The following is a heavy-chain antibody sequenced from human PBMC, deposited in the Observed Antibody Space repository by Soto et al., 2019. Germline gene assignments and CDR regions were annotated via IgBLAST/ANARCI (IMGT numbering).Heavy chain of an antibody. D-gene: IGHD6-19*01. CDR1: GYNFISHW. J-gene: IGHJ4*02. V-gene: IGHV5-51*07. CDR3: TRPQSSGWYDY. CDR2: INPGDSDI. Sequence: GESLKISCKGSGYNFISHWIAWVHQTPGKGLEWMGIINPGDSDIRYSPSFQGQVTISADKSINTAYLQWSSLKASDTATYYCTRPQSSGWYDYWGQGTLATVSS.